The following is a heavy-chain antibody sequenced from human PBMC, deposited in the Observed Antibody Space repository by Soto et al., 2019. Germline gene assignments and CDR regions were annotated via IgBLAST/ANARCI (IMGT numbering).Heavy chain of an antibody. Sequence: EVQLLESGGDFKQPGGSLRLSCEGSGFNFSNYALNWVRQAPGKRLEWVSVISGNSGTTYYAASVKGRFTISRENSKKTLYLQMNRLRAYDTAVYYCAKGRAITVFGVITPFDSWGQGTLVTVSS. CDR2: ISGNSGTT. CDR1: GFNFSNYA. J-gene: IGHJ4*02. CDR3: AKGRAITVFGVITPFDS. D-gene: IGHD3-3*01. V-gene: IGHV3-23*01.